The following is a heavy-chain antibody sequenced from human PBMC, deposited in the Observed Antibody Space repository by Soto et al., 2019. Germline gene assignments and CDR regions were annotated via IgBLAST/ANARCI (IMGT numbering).Heavy chain of an antibody. V-gene: IGHV1-46*01. Sequence: ASVKVSCKASGYTFTSYYMHWVRQAPGQGLKRMGIINPSGGSTSYAQKFQGRVTMTRDTSTSTVYMELSSLRSEDTAVYYCARDRRDYYDSSGPSRRYNWFDPWGQGTLVTVSS. CDR1: GYTFTSYY. CDR2: INPSGGST. J-gene: IGHJ5*02. D-gene: IGHD3-22*01. CDR3: ARDRRDYYDSSGPSRRYNWFDP.